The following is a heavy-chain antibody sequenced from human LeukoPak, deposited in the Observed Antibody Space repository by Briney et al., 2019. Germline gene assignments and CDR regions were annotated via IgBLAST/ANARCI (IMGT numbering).Heavy chain of an antibody. Sequence: GGSLRLSCAASGFTFSSYSMSWVRQAPGKGLEWVANIKQDGSEKYYVDSVKGRFTISRDNAKNSLYLQMNSLRAEDTAVYYCARREVLRFLEWLLAPHAFDIWGQGTMVTVSS. J-gene: IGHJ3*02. CDR1: GFTFSSYS. CDR2: IKQDGSEK. V-gene: IGHV3-7*01. CDR3: ARREVLRFLEWLLAPHAFDI. D-gene: IGHD3-3*01.